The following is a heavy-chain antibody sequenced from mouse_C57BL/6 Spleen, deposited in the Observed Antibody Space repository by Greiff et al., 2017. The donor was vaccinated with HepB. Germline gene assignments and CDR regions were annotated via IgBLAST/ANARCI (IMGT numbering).Heavy chain of an antibody. Sequence: QVQLQQPGAELVKPGASVKLSCKASGYTFTSYWMQWVKQRPGQGLEWIGEIDPSDSYTNYNQKFKGKATLTVDTSSSTAYMQLSSLTSEDSAVYYCARRRNYGSSIDYWGQGTTLTVSS. J-gene: IGHJ2*01. D-gene: IGHD1-1*01. CDR1: GYTFTSYW. CDR2: IDPSDSYT. CDR3: ARRRNYGSSIDY. V-gene: IGHV1-50*01.